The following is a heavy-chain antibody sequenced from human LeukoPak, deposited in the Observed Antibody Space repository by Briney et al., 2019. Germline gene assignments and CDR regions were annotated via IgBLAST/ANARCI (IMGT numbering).Heavy chain of an antibody. CDR3: ARTGNYYDSSGYWGWIDY. J-gene: IGHJ4*02. Sequence: PSETLSLTCTVSGGSVSSYYWSWIRQPPGKGLEWIGYIYHSGSTNYNPSLKSRVTISIDMSMNQFSLKLSSVTAADTAVYYCARTGNYYDSSGYWGWIDYWGQGTLVTVSS. V-gene: IGHV4-59*02. CDR1: GGSVSSYY. CDR2: IYHSGST. D-gene: IGHD3-22*01.